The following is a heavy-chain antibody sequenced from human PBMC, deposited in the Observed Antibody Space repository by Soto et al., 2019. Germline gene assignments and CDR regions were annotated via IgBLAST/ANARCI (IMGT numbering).Heavy chain of an antibody. CDR1: GFTFSDYY. D-gene: IGHD6-6*01. CDR3: ARDKGQLVPADGY. CDR2: ITSSGSSI. V-gene: IGHV3-11*01. J-gene: IGHJ4*02. Sequence: GESLKISCAASGFTFSDYYMSWIRQAPGKGPEWVSYITSSGSSIYYADSVKGRFTISRDNAKNSLYLQMNSLRAEDTAVYYCARDKGQLVPADGYWGQGTLVTVSS.